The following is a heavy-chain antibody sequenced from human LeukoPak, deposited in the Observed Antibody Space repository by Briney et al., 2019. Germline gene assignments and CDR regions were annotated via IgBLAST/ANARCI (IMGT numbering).Heavy chain of an antibody. CDR2: MNPNSGNT. CDR3: ARGRGIVVPAAMIYVGWVRDYYYYMDV. J-gene: IGHJ6*03. Sequence: GASVKVSCKASGYTFTSYDINWVRQATGQGLEWMGWMNPNSGNTGYAQKFQGRVTMTRNTSISTAYMELSSLRSEDTAVYYCARGRGIVVPAAMIYVGWVRDYYYYMDVWGKGTTVTVSS. V-gene: IGHV1-8*01. D-gene: IGHD2-2*01. CDR1: GYTFTSYD.